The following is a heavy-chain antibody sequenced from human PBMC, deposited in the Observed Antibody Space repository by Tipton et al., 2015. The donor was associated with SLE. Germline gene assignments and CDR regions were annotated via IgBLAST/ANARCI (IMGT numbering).Heavy chain of an antibody. D-gene: IGHD3-10*01. CDR3: ARYGYYGSGSRRYFQH. Sequence: LRLSCTVSGGSISSSSYYWGWIRQPPGKGLEWIGEINHSGSTNYNPSLKSRLTISVDTPKNQFSLKLSSVTAADTAVYYCARYGYYGSGSRRYFQHWGQGTLVTVSS. J-gene: IGHJ1*01. CDR1: GGSISSSSYY. V-gene: IGHV4-39*07. CDR2: INHSGST.